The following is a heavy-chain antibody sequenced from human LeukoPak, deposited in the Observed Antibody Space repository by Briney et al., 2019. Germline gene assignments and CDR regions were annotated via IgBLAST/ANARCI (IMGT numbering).Heavy chain of an antibody. CDR3: AKGRSSGYYYGMDYFDY. V-gene: IGHV3-43*01. J-gene: IGHJ4*02. D-gene: IGHD3-22*01. CDR2: FSWDGGST. CDR1: GLTFDDYT. Sequence: QPGGPLKFSGAASGLTFDDYTMHGVRQAPGKGLKWFSLFSWDGGSTYYADSVKGRFTISRDNSKNSLYLQMNSLRTEDTALYYCAKGRSSGYYYGMDYFDYWGQGTLVTVSS.